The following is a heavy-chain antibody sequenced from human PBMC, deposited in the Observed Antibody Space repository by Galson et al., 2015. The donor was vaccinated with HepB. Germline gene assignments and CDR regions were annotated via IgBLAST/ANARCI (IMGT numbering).Heavy chain of an antibody. D-gene: IGHD2-15*01. CDR3: AIHHIRDCSGGSCAPYGGH. CDR2: INPSGGST. J-gene: IGHJ1*01. V-gene: IGHV1-46*03. Sequence: SVKVPCKASGYTFTSYYMHWVRQAPGQGLEWMGIINPSGGSTSYAQKFQGRVTMTRDTSTSTVYMELSSLRSEDTAVYYCAIHHIRDCSGGSCAPYGGHWGQGTLVTVSS. CDR1: GYTFTSYY.